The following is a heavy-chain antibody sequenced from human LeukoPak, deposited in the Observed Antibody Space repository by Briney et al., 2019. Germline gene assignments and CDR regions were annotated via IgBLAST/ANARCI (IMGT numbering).Heavy chain of an antibody. CDR3: ARSSPPYYDGSGYYYHY. Sequence: GASVKVSCKASGYTFTGYYMHWVRQAAGQGLEWMGWVNPNSGGTNYAQKFQGRATMTRDTSINTAYMELSRLRSDDTAVYECARSSPPYYDGSGYYYHYWGQGTLVTVSS. CDR1: GYTFTGYY. D-gene: IGHD3-22*01. J-gene: IGHJ4*02. V-gene: IGHV1-2*02. CDR2: VNPNSGGT.